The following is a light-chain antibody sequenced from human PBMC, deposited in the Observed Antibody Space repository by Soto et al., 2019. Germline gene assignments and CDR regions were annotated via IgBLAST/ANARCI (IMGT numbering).Light chain of an antibody. CDR2: DNT. Sequence: QSVLTQPPSVSAAPGQRVTISCSGSSSNIGNNFVCWYQQLPGAVPKLLIYDNTERPSGIPDRFSGSRSGSSATLVITGLQTGDEADYYCATWDNSLTAVVFGGGTQLTVL. CDR1: SSNIGNNF. J-gene: IGLJ3*02. V-gene: IGLV1-51*01. CDR3: ATWDNSLTAVV.